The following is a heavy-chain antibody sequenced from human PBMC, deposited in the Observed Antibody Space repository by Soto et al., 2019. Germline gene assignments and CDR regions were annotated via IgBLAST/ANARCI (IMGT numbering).Heavy chain of an antibody. CDR1: GGTFSSYA. Sequence: SVKFSCKASGGTFSSYAISWLRQAPGQGLEWMGGIIPIFGTANYAQKFQGRVTITADESTSTAYMELSSLRSEDTAVYYCARDRLTWRAAAFRGWFDPWGQGTLVTVSS. D-gene: IGHD6-13*01. CDR2: IIPIFGTA. J-gene: IGHJ5*02. CDR3: ARDRLTWRAAAFRGWFDP. V-gene: IGHV1-69*13.